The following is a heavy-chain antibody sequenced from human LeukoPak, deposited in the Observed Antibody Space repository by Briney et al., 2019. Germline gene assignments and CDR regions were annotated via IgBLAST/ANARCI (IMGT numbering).Heavy chain of an antibody. CDR2: INPNSGGT. CDR3: ARLAAAGEYNWFDP. V-gene: IGHV1-2*02. D-gene: IGHD6-13*01. J-gene: IGHJ5*02. Sequence: ASVKVSCKASGYTFTSYYMHWVRQAPGQGLEWMGWINPNSGGTNYAQKFQGRVTMTRDTSISTAYMELSRLRSDDTAVYYCARLAAAGEYNWFDPWGQGTLVTVSS. CDR1: GYTFTSYY.